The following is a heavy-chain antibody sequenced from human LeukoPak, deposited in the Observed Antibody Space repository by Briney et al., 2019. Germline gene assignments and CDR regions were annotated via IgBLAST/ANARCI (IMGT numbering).Heavy chain of an antibody. D-gene: IGHD3-10*01. Sequence: PSQTLSLTCTVSGGSISSGGYYWSWIRQHPGKGLEWIGYIYYSGSTYYNPSLKSRVTISVDTSKNQFSLKLSSVTAADTAVYYCARVSEGLLWFGELVKAFDIWGQGTMVTVSS. CDR2: IYYSGST. J-gene: IGHJ3*02. CDR1: GGSISSGGYY. V-gene: IGHV4-31*03. CDR3: ARVSEGLLWFGELVKAFDI.